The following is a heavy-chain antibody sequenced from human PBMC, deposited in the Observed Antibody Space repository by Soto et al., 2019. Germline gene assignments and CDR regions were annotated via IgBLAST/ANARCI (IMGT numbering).Heavy chain of an antibody. CDR3: ARRSGYDDRYYFDY. V-gene: IGHV4-59*01. CDR2: IYYSGST. J-gene: IGHJ4*02. Sequence: SETLSLTCTVSGGSIISYYWSWILQPPGKGLEWIGYIYYSGSTNYNPSLKSRVTISVDTSKNQFSLKLSSVTAADTAVYYCARRSGYDDRYYFDYWGQGTLVTVXS. CDR1: GGSIISYY. D-gene: IGHD5-12*01.